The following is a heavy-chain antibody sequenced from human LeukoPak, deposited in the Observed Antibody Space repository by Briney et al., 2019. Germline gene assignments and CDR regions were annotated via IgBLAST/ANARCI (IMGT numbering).Heavy chain of an antibody. Sequence: PGGSLRLSCAASGLIFSSYGMHWVRQAPGKGLEWVAFIQYDGSNKFYADSVKGRFTISRDNAKNSLYLQMNSLRAEDTAVYYCARAVSDIWGQGTMVTVSS. V-gene: IGHV3-30*12. CDR3: ARAVSDI. D-gene: IGHD4-23*01. J-gene: IGHJ3*02. CDR1: GLIFSSYG. CDR2: IQYDGSNK.